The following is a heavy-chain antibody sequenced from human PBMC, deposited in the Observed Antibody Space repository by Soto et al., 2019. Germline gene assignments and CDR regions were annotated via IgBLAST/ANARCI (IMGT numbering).Heavy chain of an antibody. V-gene: IGHV1-69*01. Sequence: QVQLVQSGAEMKKPGSSVKASCKASGGIFSNDPISWVRQAPGQGLEWMGGIIPAIGKPDYAQKYQDRVTIAADESTSTAYMELTNLVSQDTAVYYCATGEWELPHFWGQGTLVTVSS. J-gene: IGHJ4*02. CDR3: ATGEWELPHF. CDR2: IIPAIGKP. D-gene: IGHD1-7*01. CDR1: GGIFSNDP.